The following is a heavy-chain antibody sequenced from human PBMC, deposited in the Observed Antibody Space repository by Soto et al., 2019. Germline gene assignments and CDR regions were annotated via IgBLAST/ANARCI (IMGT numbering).Heavy chain of an antibody. V-gene: IGHV4-34*01. CDR3: ARGRRRGYSGYDWDIDY. J-gene: IGHJ4*02. CDR2: INHSGST. CDR1: GGSFSGYY. D-gene: IGHD5-12*01. Sequence: PSETLSLTCAVYGGSFSGYYWSWIRQPPGKGLEWIGEINHSGSTNYNPSLKSRVTISVDMSKNQFSLKLSSVTAADTAVYYCARGRRRGYSGYDWDIDYWGQGTLVTVSS.